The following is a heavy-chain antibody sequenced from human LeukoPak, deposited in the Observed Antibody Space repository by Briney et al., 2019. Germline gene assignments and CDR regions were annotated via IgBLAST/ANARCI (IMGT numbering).Heavy chain of an antibody. CDR3: ARDSGSYYNVGRFDP. V-gene: IGHV4-61*01. CDR1: GYFISSGYY. CDR2: IYYSGST. D-gene: IGHD3-10*01. Sequence: PSETLSLTCAVSGYFISSGYYWSWIRQPPGKGLEWIGYIYYSGSTNYNPSLKSRVTISVDTSKNQFSLKLSSVTAADTAVYYCARDSGSYYNVGRFDPWGQGTLVTVSS. J-gene: IGHJ5*02.